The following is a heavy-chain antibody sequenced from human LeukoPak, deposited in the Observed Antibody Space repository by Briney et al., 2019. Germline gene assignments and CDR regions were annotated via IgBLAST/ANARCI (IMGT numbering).Heavy chain of an antibody. V-gene: IGHV3-7*01. CDR2: INQDGSET. J-gene: IGHJ4*02. CDR1: GFTFSGSW. Sequence: GGSLRLSCAASGFTFSGSWMDWVRQAPGKGLEWVDNINQDGSETYYVDSAKGRFTISRDNAKNSLYLQMDSLRVEDTAMYYCTKALDFWGQGTLVTVSS. CDR3: TKALDF.